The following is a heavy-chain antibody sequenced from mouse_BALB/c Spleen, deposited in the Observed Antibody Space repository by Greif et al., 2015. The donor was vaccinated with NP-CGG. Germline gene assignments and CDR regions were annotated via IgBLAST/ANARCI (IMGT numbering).Heavy chain of an antibody. CDR1: GFAFSSYD. V-gene: IGHV5-12-1*01. J-gene: IGHJ4*01. Sequence: EVHLVESGGGLVKPGGSLKLSCAASGFAFSSYDMSWVRQTPEKRLEWVAYISSGGGSTYYPDTVKGRFTISRDNAKNTLYLQMSSLKSEDTAMYYCARHDDSNYYAMDYWGQGTSVTVSS. CDR2: ISSGGGST. CDR3: ARHDDSNYYAMDY. D-gene: IGHD2-4*01.